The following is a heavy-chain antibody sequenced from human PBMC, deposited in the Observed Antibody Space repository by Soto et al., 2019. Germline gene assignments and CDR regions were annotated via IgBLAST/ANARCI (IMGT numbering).Heavy chain of an antibody. CDR1: GLSLSTTGVG. CDR3: VQSRCGSDGLQSYSSRSYYGLDV. Sequence: QITLKESGPTLVKPTQTLTLTCTFSGLSLSTTGVGVGWIRQPPGKALEWLALIYWDDDKRYSPSLKSRLTITKDTSKNHVVLTMTNMDPVDTATYYCVQSRCGSDGLQSYSSRSYYGLDVWGQGTTVTVSS. J-gene: IGHJ6*02. V-gene: IGHV2-5*02. CDR2: IYWDDDK. D-gene: IGHD2-21*02.